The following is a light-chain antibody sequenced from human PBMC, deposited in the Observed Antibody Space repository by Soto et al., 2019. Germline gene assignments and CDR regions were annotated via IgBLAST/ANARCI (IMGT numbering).Light chain of an antibody. Sequence: QSVLTQPASVSGSPGQSITISCTGTSSDIGSYNLVSWYQHHPGKAPQLIIYEVTKRPSGVSGHFSGSKSGNRASLTISGLQAEDEADYYCCSYARSNPFWVFGGGTKLTVL. CDR2: EVT. V-gene: IGLV2-23*02. CDR1: SSDIGSYNL. CDR3: CSYARSNPFWV. J-gene: IGLJ3*02.